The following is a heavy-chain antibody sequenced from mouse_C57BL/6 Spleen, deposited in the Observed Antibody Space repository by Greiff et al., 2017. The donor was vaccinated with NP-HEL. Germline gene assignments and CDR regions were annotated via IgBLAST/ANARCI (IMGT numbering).Heavy chain of an antibody. V-gene: IGHV1-50*01. Sequence: QVQLQQPGAELVKPGASVKLSCKASGYTFTSYWMQWVKQRPGQGLEWIGEIDPSDSYTNYNQKFKGKATLTVDTSSSTAYMQLSSLTSEDSAVYYCARSIYYDYDWFAYWGQGTLVTVST. J-gene: IGHJ3*01. D-gene: IGHD2-4*01. CDR2: IDPSDSYT. CDR1: GYTFTSYW. CDR3: ARSIYYDYDWFAY.